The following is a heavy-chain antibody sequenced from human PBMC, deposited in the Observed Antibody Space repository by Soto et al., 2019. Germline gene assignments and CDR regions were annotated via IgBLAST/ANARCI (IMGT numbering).Heavy chain of an antibody. CDR2: IYHSGST. CDR3: ARDLGCISTSFYEGWFDP. Sequence: QVQLQESGPGLVKPSGTLSLTCAVSGGSISSSNWWSWVRQPRGKGLEWIGEIYHSGSTNYNPSLKSRVTISVDKSKNTFSPKLSSVTAADTAVYYCARDLGCISTSFYEGWFDPWGQGTLVTVSS. CDR1: GGSISSSNW. D-gene: IGHD2-2*01. J-gene: IGHJ5*02. V-gene: IGHV4-4*02.